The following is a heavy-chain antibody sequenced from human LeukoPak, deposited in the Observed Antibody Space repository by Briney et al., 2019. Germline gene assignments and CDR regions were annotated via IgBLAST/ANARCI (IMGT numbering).Heavy chain of an antibody. CDR3: ARETRYAVAGTGLDP. J-gene: IGHJ5*02. CDR1: GGSISSSSYY. D-gene: IGHD6-19*01. Sequence: PSETLSLTCTVSGGSISSSSYYWGWIRQPPGKGLEWIGSIYYSGSTNYNPSLKSRVTMSVDTSKNQFSLKLSSVTAADTAVYYCARETRYAVAGTGLDPWGQGTLVTVSS. CDR2: IYYSGST. V-gene: IGHV4-39*07.